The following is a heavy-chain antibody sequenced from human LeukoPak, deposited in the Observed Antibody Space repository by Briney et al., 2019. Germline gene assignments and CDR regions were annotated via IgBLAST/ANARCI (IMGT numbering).Heavy chain of an antibody. Sequence: GASVTVSCKASGYTFSGYYMHWVRQAPGQGLEWMGMISPSGASTSYAQKFQGRVTMTRDVSTSTVYMELSSLRSEDTAVYYCARHTTGYNSPRDSFNIWGQGTMVTVSS. D-gene: IGHD1-1*01. V-gene: IGHV1-46*01. CDR1: GYTFSGYY. CDR3: ARHTTGYNSPRDSFNI. J-gene: IGHJ3*02. CDR2: ISPSGAST.